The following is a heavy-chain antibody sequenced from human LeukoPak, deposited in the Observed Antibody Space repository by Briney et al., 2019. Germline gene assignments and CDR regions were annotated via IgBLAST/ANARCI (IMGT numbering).Heavy chain of an antibody. CDR2: INPNSGGT. J-gene: IGHJ4*02. D-gene: IGHD3-22*01. CDR1: GYTFTGYY. V-gene: IGHV1-2*02. Sequence: ASVKVSCKASGYTFTGYYMHWVRQAPGQGLEWMGWINPNSGGTNYAQKFQGRVTMTRDTSISTAYMELSRLRSDDTAVYYWARRSDYDSSGYYYPFDYWGQGTLVTVSS. CDR3: ARRSDYDSSGYYYPFDY.